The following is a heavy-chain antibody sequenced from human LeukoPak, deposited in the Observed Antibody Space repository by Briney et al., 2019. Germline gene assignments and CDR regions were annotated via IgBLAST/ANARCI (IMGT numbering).Heavy chain of an antibody. Sequence: GGSLRLSCAASGFTFSSYGMHWVRQAPGKGLEWVAVISYDGSNKYYADSVKGRFTISRDNSKNTLYLQMNSLRAEDTAVYYCAKDLRSPVDYAFDYWAREPWSPSPQ. J-gene: IGHJ4*02. CDR3: AKDLRSPVDYAFDY. V-gene: IGHV3-30*18. D-gene: IGHD4-17*01. CDR1: GFTFSSYG. CDR2: ISYDGSNK.